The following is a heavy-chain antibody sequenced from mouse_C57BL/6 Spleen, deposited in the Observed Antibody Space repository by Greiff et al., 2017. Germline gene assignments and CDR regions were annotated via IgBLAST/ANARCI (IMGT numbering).Heavy chain of an antibody. Sequence: VQLQQPGAELVKPGASVKLSCKASGYTFTSYWMHWVQQRPGRGLEWVGRIDPNSGGTKYHEKFKSKATLTGDKPSSTAYLQLSSLTSEDSAVYYCAKAIDDGYYYAMDYWGQGTSVTVAA. V-gene: IGHV1-72*01. CDR3: AKAIDDGYYYAMDY. D-gene: IGHD2-3*01. CDR1: GYTFTSYW. CDR2: IDPNSGGT. J-gene: IGHJ4*01.